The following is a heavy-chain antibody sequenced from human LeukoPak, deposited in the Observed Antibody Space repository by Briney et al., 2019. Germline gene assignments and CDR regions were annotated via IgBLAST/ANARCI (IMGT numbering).Heavy chain of an antibody. D-gene: IGHD4-17*01. Sequence: ASVKVSCKASGYTFTSYGISWVRQAPGQGPEWMGWISAYNGNTNYAQKLQGRVTMTTDTSTSTAYMELRSLRSDDTAVYYCARGGGHHFGEYYYYYYGMDVWGQGTTVTVSS. CDR2: ISAYNGNT. J-gene: IGHJ6*02. V-gene: IGHV1-18*01. CDR1: GYTFTSYG. CDR3: ARGGGHHFGEYYYYYYGMDV.